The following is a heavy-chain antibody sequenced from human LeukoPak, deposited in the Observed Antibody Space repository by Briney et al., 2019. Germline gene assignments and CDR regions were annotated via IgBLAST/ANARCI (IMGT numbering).Heavy chain of an antibody. CDR1: GYTFTGYY. Sequence: ASAKVSCKASGYTFTGYYMHWVRQAPGQGLEWMGRINPNSGGTNYAQKFQGRVTMTRDTSISTAYMELSRLRSDDTAVYYCAREPYDLWSGYINYYYYGMDVWGQGTTVTVSS. J-gene: IGHJ6*02. D-gene: IGHD3-3*01. CDR3: AREPYDLWSGYINYYYYGMDV. V-gene: IGHV1-2*06. CDR2: INPNSGGT.